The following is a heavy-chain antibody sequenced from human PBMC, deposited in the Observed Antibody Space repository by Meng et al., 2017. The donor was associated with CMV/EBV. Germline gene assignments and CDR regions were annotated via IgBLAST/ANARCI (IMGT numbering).Heavy chain of an antibody. J-gene: IGHJ6*02. V-gene: IGHV5-51*01. D-gene: IGHD6-13*01. CDR3: ARRLAAAEGTSCSYYGMDV. Sequence: KVSCKGSGYSFTSYCIGWVRQMPGKGLEWMGFIYPGDSDTRYSPSFQGQVTISADKSTSTAYLQWSSLKASDTAMYYCARRLAAAEGTSCSYYGMDVWGQGTTVTVSS. CDR2: IYPGDSDT. CDR1: GYSFTSYC.